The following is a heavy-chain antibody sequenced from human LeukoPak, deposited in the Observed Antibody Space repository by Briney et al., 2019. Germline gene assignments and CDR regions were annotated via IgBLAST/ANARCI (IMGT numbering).Heavy chain of an antibody. D-gene: IGHD5-18*01. CDR3: AKDLNSYGYGSVY. Sequence: GGSLRLSCAASGFTFSSYAMSWVRQAPGKGLEWVSAISGSGGSTNYADSVKGRFTISRDNSKNTLYLQMNSLRAEDTAVYYCAKDLNSYGYGSVYWGQGTLVTVSS. CDR2: ISGSGGST. J-gene: IGHJ4*02. V-gene: IGHV3-23*01. CDR1: GFTFSSYA.